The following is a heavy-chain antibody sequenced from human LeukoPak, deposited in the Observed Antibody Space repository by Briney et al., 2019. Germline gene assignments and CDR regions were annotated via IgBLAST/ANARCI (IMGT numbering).Heavy chain of an antibody. J-gene: IGHJ6*02. D-gene: IGHD3-10*01. CDR2: INPSGGST. CDR1: GYTFTSYY. CDR3: ARASAMVRGVIIKKYYYYGMDV. Sequence: ASVKVSCKASGYTFTSYYMHWVRQAPGQGLEWMGIINPSGGSTSYAQKFQGRVTMTRDTSTSTVYMELSSLRSEDTAVYYCARASAMVRGVIIKKYYYYGMDVWGQGTTVTVSS. V-gene: IGHV1-46*01.